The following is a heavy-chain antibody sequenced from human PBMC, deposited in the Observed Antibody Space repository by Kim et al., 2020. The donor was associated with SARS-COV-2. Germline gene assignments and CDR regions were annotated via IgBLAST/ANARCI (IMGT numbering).Heavy chain of an antibody. Sequence: GGSLRLSCAASGFTFSSYAMHWVRQAPGKGLEWVAVISYDGSNKYYADSVKGRFTISRDNSKNTLYLQMNSLRAEDTAVYYCARDRDGMDVWGQGTTVTVSS. J-gene: IGHJ6*02. CDR2: ISYDGSNK. CDR3: ARDRDGMDV. V-gene: IGHV3-30*04. D-gene: IGHD3-10*01. CDR1: GFTFSSYA.